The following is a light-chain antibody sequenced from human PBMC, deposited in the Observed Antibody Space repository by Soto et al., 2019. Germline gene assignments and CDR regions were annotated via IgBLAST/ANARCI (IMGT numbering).Light chain of an antibody. V-gene: IGLV2-14*03. CDR2: DVS. CDR3: SSYTPSNTRQIV. Sequence: QSALTQPASVSGSPGQSITISCTGTSSDVGGYNYVSWYQHHPGKAPKLMIYDVSNRPSGVSNRLSGSKSGNTASLTISGLQPEDEADYYCSSYTPSNTRQIVFGTGTNVTVL. J-gene: IGLJ1*01. CDR1: SSDVGGYNY.